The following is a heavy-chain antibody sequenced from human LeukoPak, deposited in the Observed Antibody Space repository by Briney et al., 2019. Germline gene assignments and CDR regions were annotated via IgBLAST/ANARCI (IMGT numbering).Heavy chain of an antibody. J-gene: IGHJ4*02. CDR2: IRYDGSNK. CDR3: AQGDCSGGSRPGPLN. D-gene: IGHD2-15*01. V-gene: IGHV3-30*02. CDR1: GFTFSNYG. Sequence: GGSLRLSCAASGFTFSNYGMNRVRQAPGKGLEWVAFIRYDGSNKYYADSVKGRFTISRDNSKNTLYLQMNSLRAEDTSVYYCAQGDCSGGSRPGPLNWGQGTLVTVSS.